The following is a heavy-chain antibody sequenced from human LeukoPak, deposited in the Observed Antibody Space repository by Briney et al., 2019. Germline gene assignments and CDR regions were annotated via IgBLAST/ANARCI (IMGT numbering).Heavy chain of an antibody. CDR1: GFTFSSYA. J-gene: IGHJ3*02. CDR3: ARDSGGSPFDI. V-gene: IGHV3-33*08. Sequence: GRSLRPSCAASGFTFSSYAMHWVRQAPGKGLEWVAVIWADGSSKYYADSVKGRFTISRDNSENTLYLQMNSLRAEDTAVYYCARDSGGSPFDIWGQGTMVTVSS. D-gene: IGHD6-19*01. CDR2: IWADGSSK.